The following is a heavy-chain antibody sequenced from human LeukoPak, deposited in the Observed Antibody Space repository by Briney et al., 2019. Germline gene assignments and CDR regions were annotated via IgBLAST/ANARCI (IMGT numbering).Heavy chain of an antibody. CDR1: GGSFSGYY. V-gene: IGHV4-34*01. Sequence: PSESLSLTCAVYGGSFSGYYWSWIRQPPGKGLEWIGEINHSGSTNYNPSLKSRVTISVDTSKNQFSLKLSSVTAADTAVYYCARGGTTYYDFWSGYYGHWFDPWGQGTLVTVSS. CDR3: ARGGTTYYDFWSGYYGHWFDP. J-gene: IGHJ5*02. CDR2: INHSGST. D-gene: IGHD3-3*01.